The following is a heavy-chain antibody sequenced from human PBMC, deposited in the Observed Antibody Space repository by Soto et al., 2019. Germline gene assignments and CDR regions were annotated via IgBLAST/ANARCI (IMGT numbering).Heavy chain of an antibody. CDR2: IVVGSGNT. D-gene: IGHD1-26*01. V-gene: IGHV1-58*02. Sequence: SVKVSCKASGFTFTSSAMQWVRQARGQRLERIGWIVVGSGNTNYAQKFQERVTITRDMSTSTAYMELSSLRSEDTAVYYCAADASGSYYGWYYYGMDVWGQGTTVTVSS. CDR1: GFTFTSSA. J-gene: IGHJ6*02. CDR3: AADASGSYYGWYYYGMDV.